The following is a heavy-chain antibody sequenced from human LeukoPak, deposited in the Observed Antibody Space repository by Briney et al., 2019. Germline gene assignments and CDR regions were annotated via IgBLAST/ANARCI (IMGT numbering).Heavy chain of an antibody. D-gene: IGHD1-26*01. CDR1: GGSLSGYY. CDR3: ASLGGSYYGYYYYYGMDV. CDR2: INHSGST. Sequence: SETLSLTCAVYGGSLSGYYWSWIRQPPGKGLEWIGEINHSGSTNYNPSLKSRVTISVDTSKNQFSLKLSSVTAADTAVYYCASLGGSYYGYYYYYGMDVWGQGTTVTVSS. V-gene: IGHV4-34*01. J-gene: IGHJ6*02.